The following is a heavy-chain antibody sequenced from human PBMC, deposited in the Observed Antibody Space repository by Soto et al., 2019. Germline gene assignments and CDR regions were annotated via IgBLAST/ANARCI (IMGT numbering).Heavy chain of an antibody. CDR1: GGSISSGGYS. Sequence: QLQLQESGSGLVKPSQTLSLTCAASGGSISSGGYSWSWIRQPPGKGLEWIGYIYHSGSTYYNPSLKRGVTISVGRSRNQFSLKLSSVTAADTAGYYCAGVRAPYCGGDCYPPTASWFDPWGQGTLVTVSS. CDR3: AGVRAPYCGGDCYPPTASWFDP. J-gene: IGHJ5*02. CDR2: IYHSGST. D-gene: IGHD2-21*02. V-gene: IGHV4-30-2*01.